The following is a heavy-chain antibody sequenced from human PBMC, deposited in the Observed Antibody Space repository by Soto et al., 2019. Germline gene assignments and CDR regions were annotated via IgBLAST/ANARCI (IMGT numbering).Heavy chain of an antibody. CDR1: GFTFKGYT. J-gene: IGHJ4*02. CDR2: IYYSGST. Sequence: LRLSCRASGFTFKGYTMNWVRQAPGKGLEWIGYIYYSGSTSYNPSLKSRVTISLDTSKNQFSLKLSSVTAADTAVYYCARDSGFDYRFDYWGQGTLVTVSS. CDR3: ARDSGFDYRFDY. V-gene: IGHV4-59*13. D-gene: IGHD5-12*01.